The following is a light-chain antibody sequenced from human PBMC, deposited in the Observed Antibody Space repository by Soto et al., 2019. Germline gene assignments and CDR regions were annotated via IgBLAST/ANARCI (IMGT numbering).Light chain of an antibody. CDR3: HQIYSTPWT. J-gene: IGKJ1*01. V-gene: IGKV1-39*01. CDR1: QSISTF. Sequence: DIQMTQSPASLSASVGDRVTVTCRASQSISTFLNWYQQKPGKAPNLLIYAASSLHSGVPSRFSGSGSGTDFTLTISSLQPEDFATYFCHQIYSTPWTFGRGTKVEIK. CDR2: AAS.